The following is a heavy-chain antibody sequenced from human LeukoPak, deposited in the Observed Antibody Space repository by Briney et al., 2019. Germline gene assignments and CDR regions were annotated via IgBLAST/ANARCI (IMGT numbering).Heavy chain of an antibody. Sequence: GGSLRLSCAASGFIFSDYYMSWIRQAPGKGLEWVSFISDGGRPLHYADSVKGRFTISRDNAKNSLYLQMNSLRAEDTAVYYCARGGSSSYYDFWSGYYAYWGQGTLVTVSS. CDR2: ISDGGRPL. CDR1: GFIFSDYY. J-gene: IGHJ4*02. CDR3: ARGGSSSYYDFWSGYYAY. D-gene: IGHD3-3*01. V-gene: IGHV3-11*01.